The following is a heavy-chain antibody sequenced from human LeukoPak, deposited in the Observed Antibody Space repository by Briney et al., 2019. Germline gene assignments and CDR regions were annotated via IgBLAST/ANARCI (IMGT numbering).Heavy chain of an antibody. D-gene: IGHD2-15*01. Sequence: SETLSLTCTVSGGSISSYYWSWIRQPPGKGLEWIGEINHSGSTNYNPSLKSRVTISVDTSKNQFSLKLSSVTAADTAVYYCARLDCSGGSCYYYYYGMDVWGQGTTVTVSS. J-gene: IGHJ6*02. CDR3: ARLDCSGGSCYYYYYGMDV. CDR1: GGSISSYY. V-gene: IGHV4-34*01. CDR2: INHSGST.